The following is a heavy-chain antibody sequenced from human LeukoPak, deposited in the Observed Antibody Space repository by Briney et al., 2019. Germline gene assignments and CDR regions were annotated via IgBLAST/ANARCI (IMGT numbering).Heavy chain of an antibody. V-gene: IGHV3-11*01. CDR1: GFTFSDYY. D-gene: IGHD3-10*01. CDR2: ISSSGSTI. CDR3: ARGGWFGELSYYFDY. J-gene: IGHJ4*02. Sequence: GGSLRLSCAAPGFTFSDYYMSWIRQAPGKGLEWVSYISSSGSTIYYADSVKGRFTISRDNAKNSLYLQMNSLRAEDTAVYYCARGGWFGELSYYFDYWGQGTLVTVSS.